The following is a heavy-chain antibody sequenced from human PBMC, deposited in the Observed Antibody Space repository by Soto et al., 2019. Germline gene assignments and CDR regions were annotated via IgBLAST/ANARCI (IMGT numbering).Heavy chain of an antibody. CDR3: AKAGEIVVVPAATAD. J-gene: IGHJ4*02. V-gene: IGHV3-23*01. D-gene: IGHD2-2*01. Sequence: SLRLSCAASGFTFSSYAMSWVRQAPGKGLEWVSAISGSGGSTYYADSVKGRFTISRDNSKNTLYLQMNSLRAEDTAVYYCAKAGEIVVVPAATADWGQGTLVTVSS. CDR1: GFTFSSYA. CDR2: ISGSGGST.